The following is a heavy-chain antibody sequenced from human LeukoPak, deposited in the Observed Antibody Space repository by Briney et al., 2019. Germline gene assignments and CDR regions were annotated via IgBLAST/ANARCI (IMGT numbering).Heavy chain of an antibody. CDR3: ARHVGAAGFDP. Sequence: GGSLRLSCAASGFTFSRYWMSWVRQAPGKGLEWVANIKHDGSEKYYLDSVKGRFTISRDNAKNSLYLQMNSLRAEDTAVYYCARHVGAAGFDPWGQGTLVTVSS. D-gene: IGHD6-25*01. CDR2: IKHDGSEK. J-gene: IGHJ5*02. V-gene: IGHV3-7*01. CDR1: GFTFSRYW.